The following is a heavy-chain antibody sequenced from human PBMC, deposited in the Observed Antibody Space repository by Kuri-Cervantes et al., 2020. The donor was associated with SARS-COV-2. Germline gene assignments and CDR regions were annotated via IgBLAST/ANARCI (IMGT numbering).Heavy chain of an antibody. CDR1: GYSFTSYW. D-gene: IGHD2-15*01. Sequence: SCKGSGYSFTSYWISWVRQMPGKGLEWMGRIDPSDSYTNYSPSFQGHVTISADKSISTAYLQWSSLKASDTAMYYCARHERVVAAPFDSWGQGTLVTVSS. CDR3: ARHERVVAAPFDS. J-gene: IGHJ4*02. V-gene: IGHV5-10-1*01. CDR2: IDPSDSYT.